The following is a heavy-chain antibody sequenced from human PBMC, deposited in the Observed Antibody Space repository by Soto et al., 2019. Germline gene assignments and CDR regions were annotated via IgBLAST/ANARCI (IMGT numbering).Heavy chain of an antibody. CDR2: KTYDGSNK. V-gene: IGHV3-30-3*01. J-gene: IGHJ4*02. CDR3: ARAGGLLVDY. CDR1: GFMFSSYA. D-gene: IGHD1-26*01. Sequence: HVQLVETGGGVVQPGRSLRLSCAASGFMFSSYAMHWVRQAPGKGLEWVAVKTYDGSNKYYADSVKGRFTISRDNSKNTLYLQMNSLRAEDTAVDYCARAGGLLVDYWGQGTLVTVSS.